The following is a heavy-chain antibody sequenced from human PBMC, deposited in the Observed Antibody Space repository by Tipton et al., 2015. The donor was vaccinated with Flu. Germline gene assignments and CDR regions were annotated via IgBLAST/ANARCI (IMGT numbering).Heavy chain of an antibody. CDR1: GFTFSSYG. J-gene: IGHJ4*02. CDR2: ILYDGSNK. V-gene: IGHV3-30*02. CDR3: AKVIPELVAGLDY. Sequence: SLRLSCAASGFTFSSYGMHWVRQAPGKGLEWVAFILYDGSNKYYADSVKGRFTISRDNFKNTLFLQMNSLRAEDTALYYCAKVIPELVAGLDYWGQGTLVTVSS. D-gene: IGHD6-19*01.